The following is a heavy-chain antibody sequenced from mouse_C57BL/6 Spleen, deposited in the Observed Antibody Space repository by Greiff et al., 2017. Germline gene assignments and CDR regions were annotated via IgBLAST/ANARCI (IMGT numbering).Heavy chain of an antibody. CDR2: IYPGDGDT. J-gene: IGHJ2*01. V-gene: IGHV1-82*01. D-gene: IGHD2-1*01. CDR1: GYAFSSSW. Sequence: VQLQQSGPELVKPGASVKISCKASGYAFSSSWMNWVKQRPGKGLEWIGRIYPGDGDTNYNGKFKGKATLTADKSSSTAYMQLSSLTSEDSAVYFCAREEDGNYFDYWGQGTTLTVSS. CDR3: AREEDGNYFDY.